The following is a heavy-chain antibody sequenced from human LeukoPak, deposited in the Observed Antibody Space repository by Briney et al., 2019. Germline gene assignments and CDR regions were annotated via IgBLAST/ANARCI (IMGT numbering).Heavy chain of an antibody. CDR3: AKVGQLELRSADY. D-gene: IGHD1-7*01. V-gene: IGHV3-23*01. J-gene: IGHJ4*02. CDR1: GFTFSSYA. CDR2: ISGSGGST. Sequence: TGGSLRLSCAASGFTFSSYAMSWVRQVPGKGLEWVSAISGSGGSTYYADSVKGRFTISRDNSKNTLYLQMNSLRAEDTAVYYCAKVGQLELRSADYWGQGTLVTVSS.